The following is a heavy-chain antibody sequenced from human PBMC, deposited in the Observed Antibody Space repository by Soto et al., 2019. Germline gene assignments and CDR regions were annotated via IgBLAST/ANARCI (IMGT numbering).Heavy chain of an antibody. V-gene: IGHV3-23*01. CDR3: AKSRSVEDGFDI. J-gene: IGHJ3*02. CDR1: GFPFNNYA. CDR2: IRGFDEST. Sequence: EAQLLESGGGLVQPGGSLRLSCAASGFPFNNYAMSWVRQAPGKGLEWVSAIRGFDESTYYAQSVKGRFTISRDNSKNTLNLQMNSLRAEDTAVYYCAKSRSVEDGFDIWGQGTMVTVSS.